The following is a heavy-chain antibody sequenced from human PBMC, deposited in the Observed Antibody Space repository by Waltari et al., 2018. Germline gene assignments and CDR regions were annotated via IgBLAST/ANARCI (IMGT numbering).Heavy chain of an antibody. V-gene: IGHV3-9*01. Sequence: EVRLVESGGGWVQPGRHLRVSCVAVEFTIADPAMHWVRQVPGKGLEWVAGIRWNRISVDYADSVKGRFIVSRDNRKNSLYLQMSSLRNEDTAIYFCASLISVPGLRPDYWGQGTLVTVSS. CDR2: IRWNRISV. CDR1: EFTIADPA. CDR3: ASLISVPGLRPDY. D-gene: IGHD2-8*02. J-gene: IGHJ4*02.